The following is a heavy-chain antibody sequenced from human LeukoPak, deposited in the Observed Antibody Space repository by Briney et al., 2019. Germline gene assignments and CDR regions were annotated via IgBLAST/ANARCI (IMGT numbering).Heavy chain of an antibody. J-gene: IGHJ5*02. CDR3: ARVPYLCSGGSCYSNWFDP. V-gene: IGHV1-18*01. CDR2: ISAYNGNT. Sequence: ASVKVSCTASGYTFTSYGISWVRQAPGQGLEWMGWISAYNGNTNYAQKLQGRVTMTTDTSTSTAYMELRSLRSDDTAVYYCARVPYLCSGGSCYSNWFDPWGQGTLVTVSS. CDR1: GYTFTSYG. D-gene: IGHD2-15*01.